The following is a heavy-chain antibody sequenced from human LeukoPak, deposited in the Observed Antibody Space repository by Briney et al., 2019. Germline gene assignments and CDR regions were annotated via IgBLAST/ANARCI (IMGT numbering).Heavy chain of an antibody. D-gene: IGHD2-15*01. V-gene: IGHV1-46*01. CDR1: GYTFTSYY. CDR2: INPSGGST. Sequence: ASVKVSCKASGYTFTSYYMHWVRQAPGQGLEWMGIINPSGGSTSYAQKSQGRVTMTRDTSTGTVYMELSSLRSEDTAVYYCARDKSYCSGGSCYSRRYFDYWGQGTLVTVSS. J-gene: IGHJ4*02. CDR3: ARDKSYCSGGSCYSRRYFDY.